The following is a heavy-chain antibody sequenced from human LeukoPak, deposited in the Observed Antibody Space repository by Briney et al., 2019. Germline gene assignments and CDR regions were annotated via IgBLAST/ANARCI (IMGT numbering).Heavy chain of an antibody. D-gene: IGHD7-27*01. CDR1: GFTFSSYW. CDR2: ISWNSGSI. V-gene: IGHV3-9*01. Sequence: PGGSLRLSCAASGFTFSSYWMHWVRQAPGKGLEWVSGISWNSGSIGYADSVKGRFTISRDNAKDSLYLQMNSLRAEDTALYYCAKAHSNWGDAFDIWGQGTMVTVSS. J-gene: IGHJ3*02. CDR3: AKAHSNWGDAFDI.